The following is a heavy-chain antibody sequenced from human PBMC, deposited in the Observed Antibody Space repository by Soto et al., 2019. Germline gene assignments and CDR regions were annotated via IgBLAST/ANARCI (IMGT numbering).Heavy chain of an antibody. Sequence: QVHLVESGGGVVQPGRSLRLSCAASGFAFSLYGIHWVRQAPGKGLEWLAIIWYDGSDKYYVDSVKGRFTISRDNSKNTLYLQMSSLRAEDTAVYYCARGTGHYYYGMDVWGQGTTVTVSS. J-gene: IGHJ6*02. CDR3: ARGTGHYYYGMDV. CDR2: IWYDGSDK. V-gene: IGHV3-33*01. CDR1: GFAFSLYG. D-gene: IGHD1-1*01.